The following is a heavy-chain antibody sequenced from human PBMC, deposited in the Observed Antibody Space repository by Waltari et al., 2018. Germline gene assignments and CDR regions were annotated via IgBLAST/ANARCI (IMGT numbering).Heavy chain of an antibody. Sequence: QVQLVQSGAEVKKPGSSVKVSCKASGGTFSSYAISWVRQAPGQGLEWMGGIIPICGTANCAQKFQGRGTITADESTSTAYMELSSLRSEDTAVYYCARVSPLPFWSGYADYYCGMDVWGQGTTVTVSS. V-gene: IGHV1-69*12. CDR2: IIPICGTA. D-gene: IGHD3-3*01. J-gene: IGHJ6*02. CDR1: GGTFSSYA. CDR3: ARVSPLPFWSGYADYYCGMDV.